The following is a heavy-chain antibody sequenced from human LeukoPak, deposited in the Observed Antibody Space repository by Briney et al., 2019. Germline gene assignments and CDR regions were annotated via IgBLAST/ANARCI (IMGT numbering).Heavy chain of an antibody. V-gene: IGHV4-59*08. J-gene: IGHJ4*02. Sequence: SETLSLTCTVSGGSISSYYWSWNRQPPGKGLEWIGYIYYSGSTNYNPSLKSRVTISVDTSKNQFSLKLSSVTAADTAVYYCARHVDIVAAMFDYWGQGTLVTVSS. D-gene: IGHD5-12*01. CDR2: IYYSGST. CDR1: GGSISSYY. CDR3: ARHVDIVAAMFDY.